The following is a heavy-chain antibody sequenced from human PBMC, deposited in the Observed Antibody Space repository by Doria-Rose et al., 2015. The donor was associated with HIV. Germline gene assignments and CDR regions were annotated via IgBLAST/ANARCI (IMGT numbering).Heavy chain of an antibody. J-gene: IGHJ4*02. CDR1: GGSISHYY. Sequence: QVQLVESGPGLVKPSETLSLTCSVSGGSISHYYWSWIRQPPGKGLEYIGDIFYTGSTNYSPSLKSRVSISIDTSKIKFSLRLSSVTAADTAVYYCARVLSGTYDYWGQGTLVTVSS. CDR3: ARVLSGTYDY. V-gene: IGHV4-59*01. D-gene: IGHD1-26*01. CDR2: IFYTGST.